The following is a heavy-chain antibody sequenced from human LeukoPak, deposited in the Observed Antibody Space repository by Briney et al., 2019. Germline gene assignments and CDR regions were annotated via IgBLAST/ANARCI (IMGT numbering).Heavy chain of an antibody. J-gene: IGHJ4*02. Sequence: GGSLRLSCAASGFTVSSNYMSWVRQAPGKGQEWVSVIYSGGSTYYADSVKGRFTISRDNSKNTLYLQMNSLRAEDTAVYYCAKLRATVTVLGNLDYWGQGTLVTVSS. D-gene: IGHD4-11*01. V-gene: IGHV3-53*01. CDR1: GFTVSSNY. CDR3: AKLRATVTVLGNLDY. CDR2: IYSGGST.